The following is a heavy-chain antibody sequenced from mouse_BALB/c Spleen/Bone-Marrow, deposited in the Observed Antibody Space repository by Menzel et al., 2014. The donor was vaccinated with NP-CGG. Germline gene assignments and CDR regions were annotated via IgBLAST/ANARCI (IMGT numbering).Heavy chain of an antibody. CDR1: GFTFNTYA. J-gene: IGHJ1*01. CDR3: VKLRDWHFDV. Sequence: EVMLVESGGGLVQPKGSLRLSCAASGFTFNTYAMSWVRQAPGKGLEWVARIRSKSNYHGTHYADSVKDRFTISRDDSRNILYLQMNNLKTEDTAMYYCVKLRDWHFDVWGAGTTVTVSS. CDR2: IRSKSNYHGT. D-gene: IGHD4-1*01. V-gene: IGHV10-1*02.